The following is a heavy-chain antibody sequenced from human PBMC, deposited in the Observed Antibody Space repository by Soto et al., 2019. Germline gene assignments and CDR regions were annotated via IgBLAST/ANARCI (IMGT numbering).Heavy chain of an antibody. CDR1: GFTFSSYT. D-gene: IGHD6-13*01. J-gene: IGHJ5*02. CDR3: ARHPERIAQIGWFDP. CDR2: ISSSSSTI. Sequence: GGSLRLSCAATGFTFSSYTMNWVRQAPGKGLEWVSYISSSSSTIYYADSVKGRFTISRDNAKNSLYLQMNSLRAEDTAVYYCARHPERIAQIGWFDPWGQGT. V-gene: IGHV3-48*01.